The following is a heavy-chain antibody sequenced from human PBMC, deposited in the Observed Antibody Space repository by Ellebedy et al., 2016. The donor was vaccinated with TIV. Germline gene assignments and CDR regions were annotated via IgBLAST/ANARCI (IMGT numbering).Heavy chain of an antibody. CDR1: GFSVSTNY. CDR3: ATMFRGKYYGMDV. CDR2: IYSDGST. Sequence: GESLKISCAGSGFSVSTNYMSWVRQAPGKGLEWVSVIYSDGSTLYANSVKGRFTVSRDKSRDTLSLEMNSLRAEDTAVNFCATMFRGKYYGMDVWGQGTTVTVSS. D-gene: IGHD3-10*01. J-gene: IGHJ6*02. V-gene: IGHV3-66*01.